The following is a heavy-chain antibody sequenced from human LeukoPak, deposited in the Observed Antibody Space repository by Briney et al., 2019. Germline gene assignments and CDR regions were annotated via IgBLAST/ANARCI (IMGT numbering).Heavy chain of an antibody. V-gene: IGHV4-59*01. CDR1: GGSISSYY. D-gene: IGHD3-10*01. Sequence: RSSETLSLTWTVSGGSISSYYWSWIRQHAGEGLGWIGYSYFSGSTNYDPSLKSQVNLPVDTSTTKFPLKLSALTAAVTAVYYGARDPRGSGTHHWAKGPRVTVSS. J-gene: IGHJ5*02. CDR2: SYFSGST. CDR3: ARDPRGSGTHH.